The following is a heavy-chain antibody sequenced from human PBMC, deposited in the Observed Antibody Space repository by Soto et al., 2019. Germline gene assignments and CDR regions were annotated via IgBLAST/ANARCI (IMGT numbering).Heavy chain of an antibody. D-gene: IGHD5-12*01. J-gene: IGHJ4*02. CDR1: GFTFDDYA. CDR2: ISWNSGSI. Sequence: EVQLVESGGGLVQPGRSLRLSCAASGFTFDDYAMHWVRQAPGKGLEWVSGISWNSGSIGYADSVKGRFTISRDNAKNSLYLQMNSLRAEVTALYYCAKERGGGYDYFGYWGQGTLVTVSS. V-gene: IGHV3-9*01. CDR3: AKERGGGYDYFGY.